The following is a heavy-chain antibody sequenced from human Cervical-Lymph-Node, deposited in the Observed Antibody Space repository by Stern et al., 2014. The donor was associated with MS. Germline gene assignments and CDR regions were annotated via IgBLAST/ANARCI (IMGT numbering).Heavy chain of an antibody. CDR2: LSWNSGAI. Sequence: EVQLVESGGGLVQPGKSLRLSCAASGFTFDDYAMHWVRQVPGGGLEWVAGLSWNSGAIGYSDSVKGRFTISRDNGENSLYLQMDSLRAEDTALYYCARGDAVGDWYFAFWGQGTLVTVSS. J-gene: IGHJ4*02. CDR1: GFTFDDYA. CDR3: ARGDAVGDWYFAF. D-gene: IGHD2-21*02. V-gene: IGHV3-9*01.